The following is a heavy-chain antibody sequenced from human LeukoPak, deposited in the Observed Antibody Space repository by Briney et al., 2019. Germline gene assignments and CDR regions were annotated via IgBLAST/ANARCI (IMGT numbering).Heavy chain of an antibody. CDR3: ARVKSIAVAAPGY. D-gene: IGHD6-19*01. CDR2: IWYDGSNK. CDR1: GFTFSSYG. Sequence: GRSLRLSCAASGFTFSSYGMHWVRQAPGKGLEWVAVIWYDGSNKYYADSVKGRFTISRDNSKNTLYLQMNSLRAEDTAVYYCARVKSIAVAAPGYWGQGTPVTVSS. J-gene: IGHJ4*02. V-gene: IGHV3-33*01.